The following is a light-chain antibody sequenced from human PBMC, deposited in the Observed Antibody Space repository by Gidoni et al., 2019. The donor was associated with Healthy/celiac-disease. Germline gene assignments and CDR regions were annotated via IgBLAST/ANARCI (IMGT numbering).Light chain of an antibody. J-gene: IGKJ1*01. Sequence: EIVMPKPPATLPVSPGERATLSCRASQSVSSNLAWYPQKPGQAPRLLIYGASTRATGIPARFSGSGSGTEFTLTISSLQSEDFAVYYCQQYNNWPPAFGQXTKVEIK. CDR1: QSVSSN. CDR3: QQYNNWPPA. V-gene: IGKV3-15*01. CDR2: GAS.